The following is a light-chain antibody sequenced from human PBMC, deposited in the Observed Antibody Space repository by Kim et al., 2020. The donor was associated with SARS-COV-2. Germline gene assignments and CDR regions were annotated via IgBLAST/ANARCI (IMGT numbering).Light chain of an antibody. CDR1: SIGSRH. V-gene: IGLV3-9*01. Sequence: SVAPGQTARITWGGDSIGSRHVHWYMQKPGQAPVQVIYRDYNRPSGIPERFSGSNSGNTATLTISRAQAGDEADYYCQVWVSSTGVFGGGTQLTVL. J-gene: IGLJ2*01. CDR2: RDY. CDR3: QVWVSSTGV.